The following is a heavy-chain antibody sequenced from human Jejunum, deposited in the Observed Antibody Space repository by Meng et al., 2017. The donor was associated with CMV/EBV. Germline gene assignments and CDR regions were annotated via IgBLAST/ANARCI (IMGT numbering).Heavy chain of an antibody. CDR1: GAPFSGY. CDR3: APGFRSWSGSYSS. J-gene: IGHJ4*02. D-gene: IGHD1-26*01. CDR2: ITHSGST. V-gene: IGHV4-34*01. Sequence: QVHPQQWGAGLLKPSETLSLTCGVYGAPFSGYWSWVRQPPGKGLEWIGEITHSGSTNYNVSLKSRVTISIDTSKNQFSLKLSSVTATDTAVYYCAPGFRSWSGSYSSWGQGTLVTVFS.